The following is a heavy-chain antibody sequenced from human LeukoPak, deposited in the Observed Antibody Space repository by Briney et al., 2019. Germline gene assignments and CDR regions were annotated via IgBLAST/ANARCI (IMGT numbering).Heavy chain of an antibody. CDR3: ARGGYSGAHNH. CDR2: ISPTGTIL. D-gene: IGHD5-12*01. V-gene: IGHV3-48*03. J-gene: IGHJ5*02. Sequence: GGSLRLSCEASGFPFNTYEMNWVCQAPGKGLEWLSYISPTGTILYYADSIKGRFTTSRDNAKHTVSLQMNSLRVGDTAVYYCARGGYSGAHNHWGQGTLVTVSS. CDR1: GFPFNTYE.